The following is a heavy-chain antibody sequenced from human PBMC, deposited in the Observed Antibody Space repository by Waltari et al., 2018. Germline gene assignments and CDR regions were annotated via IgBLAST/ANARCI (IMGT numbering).Heavy chain of an antibody. V-gene: IGHV3-15*01. CDR2: IRSKADDGTT. J-gene: IGHJ4*02. D-gene: IGHD5-12*01. CDR1: GHTFEKDW. CDR3: TTGYISPPFDY. Sequence: EVQLVESGGGLVKPGGSLRLPCVASGHTFEKDWMSWFRQCPGKGLEWLGRIRSKADDGTTDYAAHVRGRITISRDDSKKTLYLQLSSLKTEDTAVYFCTTGYISPPFDYWGPGTLVTVSS.